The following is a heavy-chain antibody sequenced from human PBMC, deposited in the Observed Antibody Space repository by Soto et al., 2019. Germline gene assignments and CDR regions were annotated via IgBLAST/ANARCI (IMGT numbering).Heavy chain of an antibody. V-gene: IGHV4-34*01. D-gene: IGHD2-2*01. Sequence: SETLSLTCAVYGGSFSGYYWSWIRQPPGKGLEWIGEINHSGSTNYNPSLKSRVTISVDTSKNQFSLKLSSVTAADTAVYYCATRQDCSSTSCYDAWFDPWGQGTLVTVSS. J-gene: IGHJ5*02. CDR2: INHSGST. CDR1: GGSFSGYY. CDR3: ATRQDCSSTSCYDAWFDP.